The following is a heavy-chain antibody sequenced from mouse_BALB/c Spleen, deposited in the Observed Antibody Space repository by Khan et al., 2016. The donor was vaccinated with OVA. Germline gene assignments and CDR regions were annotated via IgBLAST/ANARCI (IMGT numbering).Heavy chain of an antibody. V-gene: IGHV1S81*02. D-gene: IGHD2-1*01. CDR3: TRTRYGTFAY. CDR2: INPSDGDT. J-gene: IGHJ3*01. CDR1: GYTFTSYY. Sequence: QVQLQQSGAELVKPGASVKLSCKASGYTFTSYYMYWVKQRPGQGLEWIGEINPSDGDTNFNEKFKSKATLTVDKSSSTAYMQLSSLTSEDSAVYYCTRTRYGTFAYWGQGTLVTVSA.